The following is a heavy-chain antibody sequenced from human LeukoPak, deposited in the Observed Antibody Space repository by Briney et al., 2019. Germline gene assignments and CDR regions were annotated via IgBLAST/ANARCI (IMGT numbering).Heavy chain of an antibody. CDR1: GFTFSTYS. J-gene: IGHJ3*02. CDR2: ISGSSTYI. Sequence: PGGSLRLSCAASGFTFSTYSMNWVRQAPGKGLEWVSSISGSSTYIYYADSVKGRFTISRDNAKNSLYLQMNSLRAKDTAVYFCARDIHYVSAFDIWGQGTMVTVSS. V-gene: IGHV3-21*01. D-gene: IGHD3-16*01. CDR3: ARDIHYVSAFDI.